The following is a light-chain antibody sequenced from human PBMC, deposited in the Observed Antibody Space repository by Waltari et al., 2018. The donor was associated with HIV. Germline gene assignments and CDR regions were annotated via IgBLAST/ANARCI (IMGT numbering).Light chain of an antibody. CDR3: MQSSRSPRT. CDR1: DGVTY. V-gene: IGKV2-30*01. Sequence: DGVTYLHWFQQRPGQPPRRLVYKVSSRDSGVPERFRGSGSATNFTLTITRVEAEDVALYYCMQSSRSPRTFGPGTKAEIK. J-gene: IGKJ1*01. CDR2: KVS.